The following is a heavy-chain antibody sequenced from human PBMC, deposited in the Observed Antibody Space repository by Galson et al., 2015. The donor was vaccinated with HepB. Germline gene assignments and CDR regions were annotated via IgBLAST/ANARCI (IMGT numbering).Heavy chain of an antibody. CDR1: GYTLTNYN. J-gene: IGHJ4*02. CDR3: ARGALNWNYPLFDY. V-gene: IGHV1-46*03. D-gene: IGHD1-7*01. CDR2: INPSSGST. Sequence: SVKVSCKASGYTLTNYNMHWVRQAPGQGLEWMGIINPSSGSTGYAQKLQGRLTMTRDTSTSTVYLEVSSLRSEDTAVYYCARGALNWNYPLFDYWGQGTLVTVSS.